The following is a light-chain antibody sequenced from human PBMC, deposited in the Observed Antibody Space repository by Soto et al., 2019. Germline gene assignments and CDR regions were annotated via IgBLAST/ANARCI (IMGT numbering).Light chain of an antibody. CDR3: QQYNNWPPLT. J-gene: IGKJ4*01. CDR1: QSVSSN. CDR2: GAS. Sequence: EIVMTQSPATLSVSAGERVTLSCRASQSVSSNLAWYQQKPGQPPRRLIYGASTRATGIPARFSGSGSGTDFTLTISSRQSEDFAVYYCQQYNNWPPLTFGGGTKVEIK. V-gene: IGKV3D-15*01.